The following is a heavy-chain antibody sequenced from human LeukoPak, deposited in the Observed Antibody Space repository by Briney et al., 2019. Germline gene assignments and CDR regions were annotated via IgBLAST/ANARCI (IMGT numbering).Heavy chain of an antibody. CDR1: GGSFSGYY. CDR2: INHSGST. V-gene: IGHV4-34*01. J-gene: IGHJ4*02. CDR3: ARGYGDYELDH. Sequence: PSETLSLTCAVYGGSFSGYYWSWIRQPPGKGLEWIGEINHSGSTNYNPSLKSRVTISVDTSKNQFSLKLSSVTAADTAVYYCARGYGDYELDHWGQGTLVTVSS. D-gene: IGHD4-17*01.